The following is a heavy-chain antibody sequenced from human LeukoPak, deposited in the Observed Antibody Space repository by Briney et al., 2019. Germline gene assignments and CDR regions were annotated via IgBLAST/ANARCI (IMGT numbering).Heavy chain of an antibody. CDR1: GYTFTSYY. CDR2: INTSGGST. CDR3: ARSQGGNTLWFDP. J-gene: IGHJ5*02. V-gene: IGHV1-46*01. Sequence: GASVKVSFKASGYTFTSYYMHWVRQAPGQGLEWMGIINTSGGSTTYAQKFQGRVSMTRDTSTSTVYLEVSSLRSEDTAVYYCARSQGGNTLWFDPWGQGTLVTVSS. D-gene: IGHD4-23*01.